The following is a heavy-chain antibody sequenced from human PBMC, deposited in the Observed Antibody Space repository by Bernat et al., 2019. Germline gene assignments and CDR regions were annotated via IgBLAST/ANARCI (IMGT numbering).Heavy chain of an antibody. CDR2: ISGSGGTT. V-gene: IGHV3-23*01. D-gene: IGHD4-17*01. CDR3: ARMTTRCLDY. J-gene: IGHJ4*02. CDR1: GFTFSSYA. Sequence: EVQLLESGGGLVQPGGSLRLSCAASGFTFSSYAMSWVRQAPGKGLEWVSGISGSGGTTYYADSVKGRFTISRDNSKNTLYLQMNSLRAEDTAVYYCARMTTRCLDYWGQGTLVTVSS.